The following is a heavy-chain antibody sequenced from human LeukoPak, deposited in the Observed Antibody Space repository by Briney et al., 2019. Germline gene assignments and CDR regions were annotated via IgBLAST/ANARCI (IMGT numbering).Heavy chain of an antibody. CDR3: ARNESVLGTTALNDFFDD. D-gene: IGHD1-26*01. CDR2: IYYSGST. Sequence: SETLSLTCTVTGGSNTRRSDYWGWVRQPPGKGLEWIGSIYYSGSTYYNPSFKSRVTISVDTSRNQFSLQLSYVTAADTAVYYCARNESVLGTTALNDFFDDWGQGSLVTVSS. CDR1: GGSNTRRSDY. J-gene: IGHJ4*02. V-gene: IGHV4-39*01.